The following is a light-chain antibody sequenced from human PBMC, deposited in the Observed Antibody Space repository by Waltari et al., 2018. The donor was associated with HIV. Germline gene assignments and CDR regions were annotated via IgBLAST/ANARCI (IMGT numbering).Light chain of an antibody. CDR3: ASWDDKLDGWV. Sequence: QSLLPPPPAASGTPGRGVTIPCSGSYSSTGTTTVNWPQPLPGAAPRALIYKNEQRPSGVPDRFSGSKSGTSASLAISGLQSEDQGDYYCASWDDKLDGWVFGGGTRLTVL. J-gene: IGLJ3*02. V-gene: IGLV1-44*01. CDR1: YSSTGTTT. CDR2: KNE.